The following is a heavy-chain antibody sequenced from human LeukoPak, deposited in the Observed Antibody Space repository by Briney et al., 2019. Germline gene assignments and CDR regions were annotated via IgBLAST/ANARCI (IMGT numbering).Heavy chain of an antibody. Sequence: PSETLSLTCTVSGGSISSYYWNWIRQPPGKGLEWLGFINYSGSTNYNPSLKSRVTISVDTSKNQFSLKVSSVTAADTAVYYCARTYRTTVTHYYCDHWGQGALVTVSS. CDR1: GGSISSYY. CDR3: ARTYRTTVTHYYCDH. J-gene: IGHJ4*02. CDR2: INYSGST. D-gene: IGHD4-17*01. V-gene: IGHV4-59*08.